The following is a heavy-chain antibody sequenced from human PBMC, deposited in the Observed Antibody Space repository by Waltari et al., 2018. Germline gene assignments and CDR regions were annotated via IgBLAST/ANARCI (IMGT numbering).Heavy chain of an antibody. D-gene: IGHD2-15*01. Sequence: QVQLVESGGGVVQPGGSLRLSCAASGFTFSSSGMPWVRPAPGKGLEWGAFIRYDGSNKYYADSVKGRFTISRDNSKNTLYLQMNSLRAEDTAVYYCARNPGGYCSGGSCYLDYWGQGTLVTVSS. CDR3: ARNPGGYCSGGSCYLDY. J-gene: IGHJ4*02. CDR1: GFTFSSSG. CDR2: IRYDGSNK. V-gene: IGHV3-30*02.